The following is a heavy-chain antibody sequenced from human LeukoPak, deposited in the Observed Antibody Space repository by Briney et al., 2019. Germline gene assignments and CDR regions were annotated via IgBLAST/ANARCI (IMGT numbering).Heavy chain of an antibody. V-gene: IGHV3-48*03. CDR3: APQQYYYGSGSWSWFDP. Sequence: GGSLRLSCAASGFTFSSYEMNWVRQAPGKGLEWVSYISSSGSTIYYADSVKGRLTISRDNAKNSLYLQMNSLRAEDTAVYYCAPQQYYYGSGSWSWFDPWGQGTLVTVSS. D-gene: IGHD3-10*01. CDR2: ISSSGSTI. J-gene: IGHJ5*02. CDR1: GFTFSSYE.